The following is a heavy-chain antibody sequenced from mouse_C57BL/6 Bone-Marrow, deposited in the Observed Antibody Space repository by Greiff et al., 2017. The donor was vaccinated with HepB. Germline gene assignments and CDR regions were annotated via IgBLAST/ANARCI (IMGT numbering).Heavy chain of an antibody. CDR1: GYSITSGYY. D-gene: IGHD1-1*01. J-gene: IGHJ1*03. CDR3: ARDRTTVVSCDWYFDV. Sequence: VQLQESGPGLVKPSQSLSLTCSVTGYSITSGYYWNLIRQFPGNKLEWMGYISYDGSNNYNPSLKNRISITRDTSKNQFYLKLNSVTTEDTATYYCARDRTTVVSCDWYFDVWGTGTTVTVSS. CDR2: ISYDGSN. V-gene: IGHV3-6*01.